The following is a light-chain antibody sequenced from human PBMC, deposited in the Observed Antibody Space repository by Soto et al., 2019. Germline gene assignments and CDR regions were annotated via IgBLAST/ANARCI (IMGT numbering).Light chain of an antibody. Sequence: EIVVTQSPATLSVSPGERVTLSCRASQSVSSSLAWYQQRPGQAPRLLIYDTSTRAAGIAARFSGSGSGTEFTLTISSLQSEDSAVSYCQHYVHWPPGAFGQGTTVEIK. V-gene: IGKV3-15*01. J-gene: IGKJ1*01. CDR3: QHYVHWPPGA. CDR2: DTS. CDR1: QSVSSS.